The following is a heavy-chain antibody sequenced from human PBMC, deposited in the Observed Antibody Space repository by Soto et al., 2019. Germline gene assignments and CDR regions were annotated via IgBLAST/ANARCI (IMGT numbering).Heavy chain of an antibody. D-gene: IGHD2-8*02. CDR1: GFICSSYE. Sequence: GGSVRLSCAASGFICSSYEMSWVRQAPGKGLEWVSTILVDGRTFYVDSVKGRFTISRDSSQNTVYLQMNSLTAGDTALYYCAKATATGGGAFDICGQGTMVTVSS. CDR2: ILVDGRT. CDR3: AKATATGGGAFDI. V-gene: IGHV3-23*01. J-gene: IGHJ3*02.